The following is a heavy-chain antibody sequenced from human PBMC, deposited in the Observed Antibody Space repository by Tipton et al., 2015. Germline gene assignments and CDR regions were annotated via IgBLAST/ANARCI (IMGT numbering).Heavy chain of an antibody. J-gene: IGHJ4*02. V-gene: IGHV5-51*01. CDR2: IYPGDSEI. CDR1: GYYFSNFW. Sequence: QLVQSGAEVKKPGDSLKISCKTSGYYFSNFWVGWVRQKSGKGLEWMGLIYPGDSEIRYGPSFQGQVNMSVDKSINTAYLEWTSLKTSDSAVYFCVRTAGGAPPDYWGQGTLVTVSS. CDR3: VRTAGGAPPDY. D-gene: IGHD1-1*01.